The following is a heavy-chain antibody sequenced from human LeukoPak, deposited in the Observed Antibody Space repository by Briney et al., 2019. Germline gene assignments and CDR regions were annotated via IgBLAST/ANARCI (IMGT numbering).Heavy chain of an antibody. V-gene: IGHV4-34*01. D-gene: IGHD3-10*01. Sequence: SETLSLTCAVYGGSFNDYYWNWNRQPPGKGLEWIGEINHSGSTNYNPSLKSRVTMSVDTSKNPFSLKLSSVTAADTAAYYCARTWFGDLINWFDPWGQGTLVTVSS. J-gene: IGHJ5*02. CDR3: ARTWFGDLINWFDP. CDR2: INHSGST. CDR1: GGSFNDYY.